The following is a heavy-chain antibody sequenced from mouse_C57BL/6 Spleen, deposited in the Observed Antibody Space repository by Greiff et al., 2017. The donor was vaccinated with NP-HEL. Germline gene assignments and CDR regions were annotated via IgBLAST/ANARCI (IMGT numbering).Heavy chain of an antibody. J-gene: IGHJ4*01. Sequence: VQLQQSGAELVRPGTSVKVSCKASGYAFTNYLIEWVKQRPGQGLEWIGVINPGSGGTHYNEKFKGKATLTADKSSSPAYMQLSSLTAEDSAVYFCARSADGYYDDAMYYWGQGTSVTVAS. V-gene: IGHV1-54*01. CDR3: ARSADGYYDDAMYY. CDR2: INPGSGGT. CDR1: GYAFTNYL. D-gene: IGHD2-3*01.